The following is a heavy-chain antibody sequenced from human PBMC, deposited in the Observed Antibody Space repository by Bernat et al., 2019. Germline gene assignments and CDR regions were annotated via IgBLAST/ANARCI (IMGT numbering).Heavy chain of an antibody. CDR1: GFIFHAYV. Sequence: EVQLVESGGGLVKPGGSLRLSCAPSGFIFHAYVMHWVRQAPGMGLEWVSRINHDSSGTSYADSVRGRFTISRDNSKNSLYLQMNSLRVEDTALYYCVKDNANWAFDYWGRGTLVTVSS. D-gene: IGHD1-1*01. CDR2: INHDSSGT. J-gene: IGHJ4*02. CDR3: VKDNANWAFDY. V-gene: IGHV3-43*02.